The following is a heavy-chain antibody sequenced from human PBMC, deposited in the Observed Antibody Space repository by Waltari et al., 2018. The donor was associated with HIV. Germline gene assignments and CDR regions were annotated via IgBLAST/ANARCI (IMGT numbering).Heavy chain of an antibody. CDR1: GGSLSSGSYY. J-gene: IGHJ6*02. CDR2: IYTSGST. D-gene: IGHD3-16*02. CDR3: ARDYRGYNYGMDV. Sequence: QVQLQESGPGLVKPSQTLSLTCTVSGGSLSSGSYYWSWIRQPAGKGLEWIGRIYTSGSTNYNPSLKSRVTISVDTSKNQFSLKLSSVTAADTAVYYCARDYRGYNYGMDVWGQGTTVTVSS. V-gene: IGHV4-61*02.